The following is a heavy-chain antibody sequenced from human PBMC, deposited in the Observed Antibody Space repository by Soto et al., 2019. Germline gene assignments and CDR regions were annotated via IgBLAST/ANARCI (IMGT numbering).Heavy chain of an antibody. J-gene: IGHJ4*02. D-gene: IGHD2-15*01. CDR1: GYTFTGYY. V-gene: IGHV1-2*04. Sequence: ASVKVSCKASGYTFTGYYMHWVRQAPGQGLEWMGWINPNSGGTNYAQKFQGWVTMTRDTSISTAYMELSRLRSDDTAVYHCARDHPYCSGGSCYPTFDYWGQGTLVTAPQ. CDR3: ARDHPYCSGGSCYPTFDY. CDR2: INPNSGGT.